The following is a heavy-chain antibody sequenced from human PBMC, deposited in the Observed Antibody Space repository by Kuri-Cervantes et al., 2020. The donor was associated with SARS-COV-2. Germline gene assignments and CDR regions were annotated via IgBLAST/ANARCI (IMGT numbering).Heavy chain of an antibody. J-gene: IGHJ6*02. CDR2: ISYNGSNE. CDR1: GFTFSNYG. D-gene: IGHD3-10*01. Sequence: GGSLRLSCAASGFTFSNYGMHWVRQAPGKGLEWVAVISYNGSNEYYADSVKGRFTISRDNSKNTLCLQVNSLRAEDTSVYYCAKDPGTMARGHYYYGMDVWGQGTTVTVSS. V-gene: IGHV3-30*18. CDR3: AKDPGTMARGHYYYGMDV.